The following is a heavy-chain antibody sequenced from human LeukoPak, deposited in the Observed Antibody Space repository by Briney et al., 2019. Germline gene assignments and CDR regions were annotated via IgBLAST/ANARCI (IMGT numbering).Heavy chain of an antibody. CDR2: ISSTSSTI. D-gene: IGHD2-15*01. CDR3: ARGYYCSGGTCYSNNWFGP. Sequence: GGSLRLSCAASGFTFSSYAMHWVRQAPGKGLEWVSYISSTSSTIYYADSVKGRFTISRDNAKSSLYLQMNSLRDEDTAVYYCARGYYCSGGTCYSNNWFGPWGQGTLVTVSS. J-gene: IGHJ5*02. CDR1: GFTFSSYA. V-gene: IGHV3-48*02.